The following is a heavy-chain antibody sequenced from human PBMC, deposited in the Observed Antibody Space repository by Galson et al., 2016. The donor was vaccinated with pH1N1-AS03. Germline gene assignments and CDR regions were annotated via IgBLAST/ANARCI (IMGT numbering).Heavy chain of an antibody. D-gene: IGHD1-26*01. CDR1: GGTFSNYA. J-gene: IGHJ4*02. Sequence: SVKVSCKASGGTFSNYAISWMRQAPGQGLEWMGGIHPIFGTPSYAQKFRGRLTITADHSTSAAYMELTSLTSEDTALSSCARERHSDTSGRCYYESEHWGQGTLVIVAS. CDR2: IHPIFGTP. CDR3: ARERHSDTSGRCYYESEH. V-gene: IGHV1-69*13.